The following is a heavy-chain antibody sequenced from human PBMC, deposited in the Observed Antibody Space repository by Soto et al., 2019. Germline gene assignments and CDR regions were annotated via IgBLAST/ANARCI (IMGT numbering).Heavy chain of an antibody. CDR2: VYYTGST. J-gene: IGHJ4*02. CDR3: ARSVAVPGAHIDY. CDR1: GVSISCSY. D-gene: IGHD6-19*01. Sequence: SETLSLTYSVSGVSISCSYWSWIRQSPGKGLEWLGYVYYTGSTNYSPSLRSRVSISVDTSKNEFSLRLSSVTAADTAVYFCARSVAVPGAHIDYWGQGTQVTVSS. V-gene: IGHV4-59*01.